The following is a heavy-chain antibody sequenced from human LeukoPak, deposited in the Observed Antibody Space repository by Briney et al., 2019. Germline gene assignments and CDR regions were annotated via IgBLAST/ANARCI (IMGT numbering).Heavy chain of an antibody. CDR1: GGSISTDY. J-gene: IGHJ2*01. CDR2: VYYSGST. Sequence: SETLSLTCTVSGGSISTDYWSWIRQPPGKGLEWIGYVYYSGSTNYNPSPKSRVTISVDTSMNQFSLKVYSVTAADTAVYYCARAAVGTIWYFDLWGRGTLVTVSS. CDR3: ARAAVGTIWYFDL. D-gene: IGHD6-13*01. V-gene: IGHV4-59*01.